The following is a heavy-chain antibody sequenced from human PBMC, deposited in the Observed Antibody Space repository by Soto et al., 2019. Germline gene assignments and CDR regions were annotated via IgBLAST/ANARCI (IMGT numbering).Heavy chain of an antibody. V-gene: IGHV4-4*02. CDR3: ARDSYGQDSSYYYGMDV. J-gene: IGHJ6*02. CDR2: IYYSGST. D-gene: IGHD5-18*01. Sequence: PSETLSLTCTVSSGSISSGIWWNWVRQPPGKGLEWIGDIYYSGSTYYNPSLKSRVTISVDTSKNQFSLKLSSVTAADTAVYYCARDSYGQDSSYYYGMDVWGQGTTVTVSS. CDR1: SGSISSGIW.